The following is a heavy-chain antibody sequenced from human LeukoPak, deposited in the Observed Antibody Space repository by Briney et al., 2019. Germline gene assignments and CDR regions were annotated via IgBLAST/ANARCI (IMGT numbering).Heavy chain of an antibody. D-gene: IGHD3-22*01. J-gene: IGHJ3*02. CDR2: ISWNSGSI. V-gene: IGHV3-9*01. CDR1: GVTFDDYA. Sequence: GRSLRLSCAASGVTFDDYAMHWVRQAPGKGLEWVSGISWNSGSIGYADSVKGRFTISRDNAKNSLYLQMNSLRAEDTALYYCAKALSSGYYNSAFDIWGQGTMVTVSS. CDR3: AKALSSGYYNSAFDI.